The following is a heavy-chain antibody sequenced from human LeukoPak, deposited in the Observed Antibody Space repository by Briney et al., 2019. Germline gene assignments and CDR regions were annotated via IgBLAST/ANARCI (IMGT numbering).Heavy chain of an antibody. J-gene: IGHJ6*03. CDR2: IIPIFGTA. CDR3: ARAPIAAAHDEGFPPVQGKTYYYYYYMDV. Sequence: GASVKVSCKASGGTFTSYTLSWVRQAPGQGLEWMGGIIPIFGTAHYAQKFQGRVTISADESTSTAYMELSSLRSEDTAVYYCARAPIAAAHDEGFPPVQGKTYYYYYYMDVWGKGTTVTVSS. CDR1: GGTFTSYT. D-gene: IGHD6-13*01. V-gene: IGHV1-69*13.